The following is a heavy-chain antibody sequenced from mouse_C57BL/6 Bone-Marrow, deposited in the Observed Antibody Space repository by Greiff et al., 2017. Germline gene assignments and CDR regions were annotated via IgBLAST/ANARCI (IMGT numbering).Heavy chain of an antibody. CDR3: AKDGSSPAWFAY. CDR1: GYSITSGYY. Sequence: EVQRVESGPGLVKPSQSLSLTCSVTGYSITSGYYWNWIRQFPGNKLEWMGYISYDGSNNYNPSLKNRISITRDTSKNQFFLKLNSVTTEDTATYYCAKDGSSPAWFAYWGQGTLVTVSA. V-gene: IGHV3-6*01. J-gene: IGHJ3*01. D-gene: IGHD1-1*01. CDR2: ISYDGSN.